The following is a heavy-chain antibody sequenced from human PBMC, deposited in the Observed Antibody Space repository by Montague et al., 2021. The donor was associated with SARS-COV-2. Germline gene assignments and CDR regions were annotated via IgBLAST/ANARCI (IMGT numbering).Heavy chain of an antibody. J-gene: IGHJ4*01. D-gene: IGHD3-3*01. Sequence: IYYSGSTYYNPSLKSRVTISVDTSKNQFSLQLSSVTAADTAVYYCARGRGVTLEWLLYFDFWGRGTLVTVSS. CDR3: ARGRGVTLEWLLYFDF. V-gene: IGHV4-31*02. CDR2: IYYSGST.